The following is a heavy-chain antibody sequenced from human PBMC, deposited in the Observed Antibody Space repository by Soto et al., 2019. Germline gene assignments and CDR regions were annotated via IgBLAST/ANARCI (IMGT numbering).Heavy chain of an antibody. CDR2: INPKSGGT. J-gene: IGHJ5*02. Sequence: ASVKVSCTASGYTFTVYYMHWVRQAPGQGLEWMGWINPKSGGTMYPQKFQGRVTMTWDTSISTAYMALTRLRSDDTAVYYCARGIATGQLDPWGQGTLVTVSP. V-gene: IGHV1-2*02. CDR1: GYTFTVYY. D-gene: IGHD2-15*01. CDR3: ARGIATGQLDP.